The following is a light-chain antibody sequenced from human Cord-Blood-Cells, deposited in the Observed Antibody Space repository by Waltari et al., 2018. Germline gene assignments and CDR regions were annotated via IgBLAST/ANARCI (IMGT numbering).Light chain of an antibody. V-gene: IGLV2-11*01. CDR2: DVS. CDR1: SSDVGGYNY. CDR3: CAYAGSYTLV. J-gene: IGLJ3*02. Sequence: QSALTQPRPVSGSPGQSVTISCTGTSSDVGGYNYVSWYQQHPGKAPRLMIYDVSKLPSGVPDRCSCSKSGNTASRTISGLQAEDEADYYCCAYAGSYTLVFGGGTKLTVL.